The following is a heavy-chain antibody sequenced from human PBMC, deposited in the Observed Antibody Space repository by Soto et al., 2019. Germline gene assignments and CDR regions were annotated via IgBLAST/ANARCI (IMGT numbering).Heavy chain of an antibody. CDR3: AKAQSYYDFWSGYYTFDY. CDR1: GFAFTRAW. Sequence: GGSLRLSCAASGFAFTRAWLNWVRQAPGKGLEWVGRAKSEINGGAVDYAAPVKGRFTISRDASQNTVYLQMNSLRADDTAVYYCAKAQSYYDFWSGYYTFDYWGQGTLVTVSS. V-gene: IGHV3-15*07. CDR2: AKSEINGGAV. D-gene: IGHD3-3*01. J-gene: IGHJ4*02.